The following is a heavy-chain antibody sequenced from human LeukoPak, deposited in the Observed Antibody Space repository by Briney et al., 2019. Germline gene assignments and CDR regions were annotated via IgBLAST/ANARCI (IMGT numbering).Heavy chain of an antibody. D-gene: IGHD2-15*01. Sequence: GGSLRLSCAASGFTFSSYWMLWVRQAPGKGLVWVSRINRDGSDTIYADSVKGRFTISRDNAKNTLYLQMNSLRAEDTAVYYCARWRGQVMAAIDYWGQGALVTVSS. CDR2: INRDGSDT. CDR1: GFTFSSYW. CDR3: ARWRGQVMAAIDY. J-gene: IGHJ4*02. V-gene: IGHV3-74*01.